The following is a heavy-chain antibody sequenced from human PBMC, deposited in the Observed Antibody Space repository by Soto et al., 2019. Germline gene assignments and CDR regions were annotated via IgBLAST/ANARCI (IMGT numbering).Heavy chain of an antibody. V-gene: IGHV1-2*02. CDR1: GYTFTGYY. Sequence: ASVKVSCKASGYTFTGYYMHWVRQAPGQGLEWMGWIIPICGGTNYAQKFQGRVTITADKSTSTAYMELSSLRSEDTAVYYCARDWTGSGWGIRKRSDNWFDPWGQGTLVTVSS. CDR3: ARDWTGSGWGIRKRSDNWFDP. J-gene: IGHJ5*02. D-gene: IGHD1-1*01. CDR2: IIPICGGT.